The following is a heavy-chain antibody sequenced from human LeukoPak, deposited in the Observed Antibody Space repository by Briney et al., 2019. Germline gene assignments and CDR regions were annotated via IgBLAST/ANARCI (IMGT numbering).Heavy chain of an antibody. J-gene: IGHJ5*02. CDR1: DGSFSGYY. Sequence: SETLSLTCAVYDGSFSGYYCSWIRQPPGKGLEWIGEINHSGSANYNPSLKSRVTILLDTSKNQFSLKLSSVTAADTAVYYCARGDYDMLALDPWGQGTLVTVSS. D-gene: IGHD3-9*01. CDR2: INHSGSA. V-gene: IGHV4-34*01. CDR3: ARGDYDMLALDP.